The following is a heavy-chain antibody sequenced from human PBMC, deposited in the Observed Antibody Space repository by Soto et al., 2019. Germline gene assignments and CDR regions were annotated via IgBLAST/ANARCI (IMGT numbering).Heavy chain of an antibody. J-gene: IGHJ5*02. CDR2: ISGSGGST. Sequence: GGSLRLSCAASGFTFSGYAMSWVRQAPGKGLEWVSAISGSGGSTYYADSVKGRFTISRDNSKNTLYLQMNSLRAEDTAVYYCAKDQSYGPGTWFDPWGQGTLVTVSS. CDR1: GFTFSGYA. CDR3: AKDQSYGPGTWFDP. D-gene: IGHD3-10*01. V-gene: IGHV3-23*01.